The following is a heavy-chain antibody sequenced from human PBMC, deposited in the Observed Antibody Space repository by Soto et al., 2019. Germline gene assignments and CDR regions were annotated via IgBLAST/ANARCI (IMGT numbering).Heavy chain of an antibody. CDR3: ARDRCTNGVCYAPSDY. CDR1: GFTFSTYA. J-gene: IGHJ4*02. D-gene: IGHD2-8*01. CDR2: ISSNGRST. V-gene: IGHV3-64*01. Sequence: PGGSLRLSCAASGFTFSTYAMHWVRQAPGKGLEYVSAISSNGRSTYHANSVKGRFTISRDNSKNTLYLQMDSLRAEDMAVYYCARDRCTNGVCYAPSDYWGQGTLVTVSS.